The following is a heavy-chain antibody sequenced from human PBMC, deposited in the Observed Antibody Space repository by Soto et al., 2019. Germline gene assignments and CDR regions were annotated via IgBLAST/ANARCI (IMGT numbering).Heavy chain of an antibody. CDR3: ARSLPYDFWTGYPNWFDP. CDR2: ISDSATTI. V-gene: IGHV3-11*01. J-gene: IGHJ5*02. D-gene: IGHD3-3*01. Sequence: XESLRLSCAASGFTFSDSYMIWIRQAPGKGLEWVSYISDSATTISYADSVKGRFTISRDNAKYSLYLQMNSLRAEDTAVYYCARSLPYDFWTGYPNWFDPWGQGTLVTVSS. CDR1: GFTFSDSY.